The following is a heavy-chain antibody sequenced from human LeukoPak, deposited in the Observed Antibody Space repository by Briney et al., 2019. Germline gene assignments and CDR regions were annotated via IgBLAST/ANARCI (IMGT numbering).Heavy chain of an antibody. CDR3: ARVSKAANPTSDSPWFDP. V-gene: IGHV3-11*05. J-gene: IGHJ5*02. CDR1: GFTFSDYY. CDR2: ITSSGYYT. D-gene: IGHD2-15*01. Sequence: GGSLRLSCAASGFTFSDYYMTWIRQAPGKGLEWVSYITSSGYYTNYGDSVKGRFTMSRDNAKKPLYLQMDSLRAEDTAVYYCARVSKAANPTSDSPWFDPWGQGTLVTVSS.